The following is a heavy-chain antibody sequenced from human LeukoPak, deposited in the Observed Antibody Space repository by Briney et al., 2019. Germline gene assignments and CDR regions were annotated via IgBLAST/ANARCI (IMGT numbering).Heavy chain of an antibody. CDR1: GFTFNTYG. CDR3: ARGGLTIAEATTSWYLDY. J-gene: IGHJ4*02. CDR2: IWYDGSNE. V-gene: IGHV3-33*01. Sequence: GESLRLSCAASGFTFNTYGMHWVRQAQGKGLEWVALIWYDGSNENYADSVKGRFTISRDNSRNTLYLQMNSLRGEDTAVYYCARGGLTIAEATTSWYLDYWGQGTLVTVSS. D-gene: IGHD1-26*01.